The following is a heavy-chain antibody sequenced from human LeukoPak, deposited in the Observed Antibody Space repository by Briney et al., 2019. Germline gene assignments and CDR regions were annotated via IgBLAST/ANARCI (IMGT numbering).Heavy chain of an antibody. CDR3: ARVQRSSNWFDP. CDR1: GFTVNNNY. D-gene: IGHD5-24*01. V-gene: IGHV3-53*01. J-gene: IGHJ5*02. CDR2: IYGGGST. Sequence: GGSLRLSCAASGFTVNNNYVSWVRQAPGKGLEWVSVIYGGGSTYYADSVKGRFTISRDNSKNTVYLQMNSLRAKDAAVYYCARVQRSSNWFDPWGQGTLVTVSS.